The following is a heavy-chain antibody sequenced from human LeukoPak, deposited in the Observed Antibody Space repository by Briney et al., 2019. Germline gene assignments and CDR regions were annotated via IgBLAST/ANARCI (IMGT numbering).Heavy chain of an antibody. D-gene: IGHD3-10*01. V-gene: IGHV1-2*02. CDR2: ISPNSGGT. Sequence: ASVKVSCKASGFTFSGYYMHWVRQAPGQGLEWMAWISPNSGGTNYVQKFQGRVTVTRDTSISTDYMEIRGLTSDDTALYYCAREPSGSGGYDYWGQGTLVTVSS. J-gene: IGHJ4*02. CDR1: GFTFSGYY. CDR3: AREPSGSGGYDY.